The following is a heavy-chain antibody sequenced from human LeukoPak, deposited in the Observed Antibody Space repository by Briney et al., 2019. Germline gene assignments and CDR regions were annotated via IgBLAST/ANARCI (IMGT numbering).Heavy chain of an antibody. CDR1: GFTFSSYA. J-gene: IGHJ4*02. CDR2: ISSNGGST. CDR3: AREVDHSFDY. Sequence: GGSLRFSCAASGFTFSSYAMHWVRQAPGKGLEYVSAISSNGGSTYYANSVKGKFTISRDNSKNTLYLQMGSLRAEDMAVYYCAREVDHSFDYWGQGTLVTVSS. V-gene: IGHV3-64*01.